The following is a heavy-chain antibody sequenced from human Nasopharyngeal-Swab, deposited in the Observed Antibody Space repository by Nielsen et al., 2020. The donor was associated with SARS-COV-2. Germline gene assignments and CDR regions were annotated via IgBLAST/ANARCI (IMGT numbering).Heavy chain of an antibody. J-gene: IGHJ4*02. V-gene: IGHV3-7*01. CDR1: GFTFSSYY. Sequence: GSLKISCAASGFTFSSYYMSWVRQAPGKGLEWVANIKQDGSEKYYVDSVKGRFTISRDNAKNSLYLQMNSLRAEDTAVYYCARDLGNIVATIGFDYWGQGTLVTVSS. CDR2: IKQDGSEK. D-gene: IGHD5-12*01. CDR3: ARDLGNIVATIGFDY.